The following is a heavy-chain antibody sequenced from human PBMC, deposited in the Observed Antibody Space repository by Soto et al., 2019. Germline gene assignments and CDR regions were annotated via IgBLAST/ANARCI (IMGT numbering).Heavy chain of an antibody. CDR3: ATSMGIAVAGDFDY. CDR1: GGTFSSYA. V-gene: IGHV1-69*13. Sequence: SVNVSCKASGGTFSSYAISWVRQAPGQGLEWMGGIIPIFGTANYAQKFQGRVTITADESTSTAYMELSSLRSEDTAVYYCATSMGIAVAGDFDYWGQGTLVTVSS. D-gene: IGHD6-19*01. J-gene: IGHJ4*02. CDR2: IIPIFGTA.